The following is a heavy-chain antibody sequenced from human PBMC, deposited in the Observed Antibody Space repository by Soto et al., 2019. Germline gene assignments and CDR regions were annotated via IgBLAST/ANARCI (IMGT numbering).Heavy chain of an antibody. D-gene: IGHD5-18*01. J-gene: IGHJ4*02. CDR3: ARLGRGVSYGYAIKGPNFDY. CDR1: GGSISSGGYS. V-gene: IGHV4-30-2*01. CDR2: IYHSGST. Sequence: SETLSLTCAVSGGSISSGGYSWSWIRQPPGKGLEWIGYIYHSGSTYYNPSLKSRVTISVDTSKNQFSLKLSSVTAADTAAYYCARLGRGVSYGYAIKGPNFDYWGQGTLVTVSS.